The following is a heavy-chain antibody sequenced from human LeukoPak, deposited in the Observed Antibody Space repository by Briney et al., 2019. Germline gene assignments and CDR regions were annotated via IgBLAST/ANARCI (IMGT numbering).Heavy chain of an antibody. CDR1: GGSFSGYY. CDR2: INHSGST. D-gene: IGHD2-15*01. V-gene: IGHV4-34*01. CDR3: ARGLYYCSGGSCYYYYYYYMDV. J-gene: IGHJ6*03. Sequence: PSETLSLTCAVYGGSFSGYYWSWIRQPPGKGLEWIGEINHSGSTNYNPSLKSRVTISVDTSKNQFSLKLSSVTAADTAVYYCARGLYYCSGGSCYYYYYYYMDVWGKGTTVTVSS.